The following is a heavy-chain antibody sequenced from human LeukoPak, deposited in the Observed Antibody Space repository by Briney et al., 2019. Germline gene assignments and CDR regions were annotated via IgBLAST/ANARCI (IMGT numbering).Heavy chain of an antibody. Sequence: ASVKVSCKASGYTFTSFGISWVRQAPGQGLEWMGWISAYNGNTDYAQKFQGRVTMNKDTSTSTVYMEVRSLRSDDTAVYYCARERSGWPPDYWGQGTLVTVSS. J-gene: IGHJ4*02. CDR2: ISAYNGNT. CDR3: ARERSGWPPDY. CDR1: GYTFTSFG. V-gene: IGHV1-18*01. D-gene: IGHD6-19*01.